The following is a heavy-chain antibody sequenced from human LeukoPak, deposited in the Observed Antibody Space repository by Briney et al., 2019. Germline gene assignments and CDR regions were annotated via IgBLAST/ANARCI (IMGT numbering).Heavy chain of an antibody. CDR1: GFTFSTHS. V-gene: IGHV3-21*05. CDR2: INHDGNDI. CDR3: AGDGTGVLPGDAFDI. Sequence: GGSLRLSCAASGFTFSTHSMNWVRQAPGKGLEWVSYINHDGNDIYYGESMKGRFTISRDNAKNSLYLQIHTLRAEDTAVYYCAGDGTGVLPGDAFDIWSQGTMVTVSS. D-gene: IGHD1-1*01. J-gene: IGHJ3*02.